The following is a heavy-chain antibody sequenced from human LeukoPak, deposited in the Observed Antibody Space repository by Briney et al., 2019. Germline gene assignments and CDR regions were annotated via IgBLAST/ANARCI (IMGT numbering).Heavy chain of an antibody. D-gene: IGHD1-7*01. J-gene: IGHJ4*02. Sequence: GGSLRLSCAASGFTFSSYEMNWVRQAPGKGLEWVASIDEHGFKTYYAASVTGRFTISKDTAKNSLDLQMNSLRAEDTAVYYCARDGITCTRDYWGQGALVTVSS. CDR3: ARDGITCTRDY. V-gene: IGHV3-7*01. CDR1: GFTFSSYE. CDR2: IDEHGFKT.